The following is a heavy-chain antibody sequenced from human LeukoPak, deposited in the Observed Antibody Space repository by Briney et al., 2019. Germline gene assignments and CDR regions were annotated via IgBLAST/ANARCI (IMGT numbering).Heavy chain of an antibody. V-gene: IGHV7-4-1*02. Sequence: ASVKVSCKASGYTFTSYAMNWVRQAPGQGLEWMGWINTNTGNPTYAQGFTGRFVFSLDTSVSTAYLQISSLKAEDTAVYYCARVLAAAGTYSLAFDIWGQGTMVTVSS. J-gene: IGHJ3*02. CDR2: INTNTGNP. D-gene: IGHD6-13*01. CDR3: ARVLAAAGTYSLAFDI. CDR1: GYTFTSYA.